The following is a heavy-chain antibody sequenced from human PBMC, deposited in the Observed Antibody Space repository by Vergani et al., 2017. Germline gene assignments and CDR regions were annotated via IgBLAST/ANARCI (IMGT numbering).Heavy chain of an antibody. CDR1: GFTVSSNY. J-gene: IGHJ4*02. Sequence: EVQLVESGGGLVQPGGSLRLSCAASGFTVSSNYMSWVRQAPGKGLEWVSVIYSGGSTYSADSVKGRFTISRDNSKNSLYLQMNSLRAEDTAVYYCARGEGGYVTPDYWGQGTLVTVSS. CDR2: IYSGGST. D-gene: IGHD5-12*01. V-gene: IGHV3-66*01. CDR3: ARGEGGYVTPDY.